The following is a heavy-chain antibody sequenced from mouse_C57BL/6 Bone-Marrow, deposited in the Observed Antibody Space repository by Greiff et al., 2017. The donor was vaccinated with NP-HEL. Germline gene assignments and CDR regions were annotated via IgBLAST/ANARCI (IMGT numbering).Heavy chain of an antibody. CDR1: GYTFTDYN. CDR2: INPNNGGT. Sequence: EVQLQQSGPELVKPGASVTMSCKASGYTFTDYNMHWVKQSHGNSLEWIGSINPNNGGTSYNQKFKGKATLTVNKSSSTAYMGLRSLTSEDAAGYYCANSKFVAYWGQGTLVTVSA. J-gene: IGHJ3*01. CDR3: ANSKFVAY. D-gene: IGHD2-5*01. V-gene: IGHV1-22*01.